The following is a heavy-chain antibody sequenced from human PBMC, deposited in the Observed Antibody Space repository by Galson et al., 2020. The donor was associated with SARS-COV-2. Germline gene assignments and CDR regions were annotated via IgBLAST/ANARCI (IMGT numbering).Heavy chain of an antibody. CDR1: GGSISSSSYN. CDR2: IYYSGRT. CDR3: ARSSYDVLSGYPRVGLDV. J-gene: IGHJ6*02. V-gene: IGHV4-39*01. D-gene: IGHD3-3*01. Sequence: SQTLSLTCTVSGGSISSSSYNWAWIRQPPGKGLEWIGSIYYSGRTYDNPSLKSRVTISVDTSKNQYSLKLSSVTAADTAVYYCARSSYDVLSGYPRVGLDVWGQGTTVSVSS.